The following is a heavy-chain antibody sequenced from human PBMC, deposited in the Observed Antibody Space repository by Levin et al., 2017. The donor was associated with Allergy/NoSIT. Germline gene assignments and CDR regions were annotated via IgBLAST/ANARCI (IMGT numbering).Heavy chain of an antibody. V-gene: IGHV1-2*06. CDR3: ARDVDFDY. Sequence: ASVKVSCKTSGYPFTGYYMHWVRQAPGQGLEWMGRINPNSGVTNFAQKFRGRVTMTRDTSISTAYMELSSLRSDDTAVYCRARDVDFDYWGQGTLVTVSS. CDR1: GYPFTGYY. D-gene: IGHD2-21*01. J-gene: IGHJ4*02. CDR2: INPNSGVT.